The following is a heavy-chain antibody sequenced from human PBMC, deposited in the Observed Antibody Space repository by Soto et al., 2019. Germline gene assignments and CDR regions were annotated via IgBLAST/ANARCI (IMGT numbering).Heavy chain of an antibody. Sequence: SVKVSCKASGFDFGSFGIQFLRQTRGRGLEWIGWIVVVSGSTNYARHFQGRVAISRDMSSSTAYLDLYDLKSDDTAVYFCSADHPHMAMGWPVWGQGTTVTVSS. D-gene: IGHD1-26*01. CDR3: SADHPHMAMGWPV. CDR1: GFDFGSFG. CDR2: IVVVSGST. V-gene: IGHV1-58*02. J-gene: IGHJ6*02.